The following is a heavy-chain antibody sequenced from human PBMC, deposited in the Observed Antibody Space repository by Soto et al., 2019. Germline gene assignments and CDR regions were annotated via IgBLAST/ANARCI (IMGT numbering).Heavy chain of an antibody. D-gene: IGHD1-1*01. V-gene: IGHV4-34*01. Sequence: SETLSLTCAVYGGSFSGYYWSWIRQPPGKGLEWIGEINHSGSTNYNPSLKSRVTISVDTSKNQFSLKLSSVTAADTAVYYCARDLEKTGTADYWGQGTLVTVSS. J-gene: IGHJ4*02. CDR3: ARDLEKTGTADY. CDR2: INHSGST. CDR1: GGSFSGYY.